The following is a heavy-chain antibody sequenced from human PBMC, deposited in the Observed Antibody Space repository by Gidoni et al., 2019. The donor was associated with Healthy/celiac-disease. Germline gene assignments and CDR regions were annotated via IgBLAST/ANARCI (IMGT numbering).Heavy chain of an antibody. CDR3: ARDSGYSYVYVQFDY. J-gene: IGHJ4*02. CDR2: IYHGGST. CDR1: GFTVSSNY. Sequence: EVQLVESGGGLIQPGGSLRLSCAASGFTVSSNYMSWVRQAPGKGLAWVSVIYHGGSTYYADSVQGRFTISRDNSKNTLYLQMNSLRAEDTAVYYCARDSGYSYVYVQFDYWGQGTLVTVSS. V-gene: IGHV3-53*01. D-gene: IGHD5-18*01.